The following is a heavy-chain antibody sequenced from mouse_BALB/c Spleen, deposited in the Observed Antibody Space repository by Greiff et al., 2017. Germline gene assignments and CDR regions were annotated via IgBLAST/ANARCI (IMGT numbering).Heavy chain of an antibody. J-gene: IGHJ2*01. CDR3: ARHGDYYGSSFYFDY. CDR1: GFTFSSYG. CDR2: ISSGGSYT. D-gene: IGHD1-1*01. Sequence: DVKLVESGGDLVKPGGSLKLSCSASGFTFSSYGMSWVRQTPDKRLEWVATISSGGSYTYYPDSVKGRFTISRDNAKNTLYLQMSSLKSEDTAMYYCARHGDYYGSSFYFDYWGQGTTRTVSS. V-gene: IGHV5-6*02.